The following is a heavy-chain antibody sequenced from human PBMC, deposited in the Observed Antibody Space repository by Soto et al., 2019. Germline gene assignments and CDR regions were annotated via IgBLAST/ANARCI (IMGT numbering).Heavy chain of an antibody. Sequence: QLQLQESGPGLVKPSETLSLTCTVSGGSISSSNYYWGWIRQPPGKGLEWIGSIYYSGSTYYNPSLKSRVTISVDTSKNQFSLKVTSVTAAETAVYYCARYCSSSSCSATRFYDYWGQGTLVTVSS. CDR3: ARYCSSSSCSATRFYDY. CDR2: IYYSGST. CDR1: GGSISSSNYY. D-gene: IGHD2-2*01. J-gene: IGHJ4*02. V-gene: IGHV4-39*01.